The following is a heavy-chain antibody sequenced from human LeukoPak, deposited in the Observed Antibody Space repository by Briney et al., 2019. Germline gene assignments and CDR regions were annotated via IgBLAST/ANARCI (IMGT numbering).Heavy chain of an antibody. CDR1: GYTFTSYD. CDR2: MNPNSGNT. CDR3: ARGRGKIHYYYGMDV. Sequence: GASMKVSCKASGYTFTSYDINWVRQATGQGLEWMGWMNPNSGNTGYAQKFQGRVTMTRNTSISTAYMELSSLRSEDTAVYYCARGRGKIHYYYGMDVWGQGTTVTVSS. D-gene: IGHD3-16*01. J-gene: IGHJ6*02. V-gene: IGHV1-8*01.